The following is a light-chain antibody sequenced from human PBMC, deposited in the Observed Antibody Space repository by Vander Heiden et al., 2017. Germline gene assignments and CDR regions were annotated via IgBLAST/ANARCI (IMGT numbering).Light chain of an antibody. CDR2: SVS. Sequence: IVMPQSPAPLYGSSGERVTLSCGATQSLNSNLARYQQKRGQAPRLLIYSVSTRSPGIPARFSGSGSGTEFTLTISSLQSEDCAIYYCQQYHDWPSTWTFGQGTRVEIK. J-gene: IGKJ1*01. CDR3: QQYHDWPSTWT. CDR1: QSLNSN. V-gene: IGKV3-15*01.